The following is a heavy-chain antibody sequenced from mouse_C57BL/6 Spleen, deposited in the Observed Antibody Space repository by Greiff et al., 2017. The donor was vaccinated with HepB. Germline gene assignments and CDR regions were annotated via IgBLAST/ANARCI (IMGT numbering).Heavy chain of an antibody. D-gene: IGHD1-1*01. CDR1: GYTFTSYW. Sequence: VQLQQSGTVLARPGASVKMSCKTSGYTFTSYWMHWVKQRPGQGLEWIGAIYPGNSDTSYNQKFKGKAKLTAVTSSSTAYMELSSLTNEDSAVYYCTRSSSGHCDFDVWGTGTTVTVSS. CDR3: TRSSSGHCDFDV. CDR2: IYPGNSDT. V-gene: IGHV1-5*01. J-gene: IGHJ1*03.